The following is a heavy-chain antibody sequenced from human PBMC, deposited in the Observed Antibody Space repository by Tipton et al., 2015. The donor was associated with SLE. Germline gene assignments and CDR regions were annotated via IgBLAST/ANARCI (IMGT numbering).Heavy chain of an antibody. CDR1: GFTFSIYW. D-gene: IGHD3-16*01. V-gene: IGHV3-7*01. Sequence: SLRLSCAASGFTFSIYWMSWVRQAPGKGLEWVANIKQDGSEKYYVDSVKGRFTISRDNAKNSLYLQMNSLRAEDTAVYYCARDVPHGGSYWGQGTLVTVSS. CDR3: ARDVPHGGSY. J-gene: IGHJ4*02. CDR2: IKQDGSEK.